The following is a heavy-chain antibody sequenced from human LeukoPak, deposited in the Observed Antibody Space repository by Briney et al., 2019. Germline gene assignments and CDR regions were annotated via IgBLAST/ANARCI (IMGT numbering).Heavy chain of an antibody. V-gene: IGHV3-23*01. D-gene: IGHD1-1*01. CDR1: GFTFSSYA. Sequence: GGSLRLSCAASGFTFSSYAMSWVRQAPGKGLEWVSAISGSGGSTYYADSVKGRFTISRDNSQNTVYLQMNSLRAEDTAVYYCARDLNAQSRAFDIWGRGTMVTVSS. CDR2: ISGSGGST. J-gene: IGHJ3*02. CDR3: ARDLNAQSRAFDI.